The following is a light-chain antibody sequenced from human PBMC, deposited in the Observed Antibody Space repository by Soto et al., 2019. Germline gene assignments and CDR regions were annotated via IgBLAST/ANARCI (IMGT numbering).Light chain of an antibody. V-gene: IGLV1-40*01. CDR2: SDN. CDR3: QSYDNNSDYV. J-gene: IGLJ1*01. CDR1: SSNIGAGYV. Sequence: QSVLTQPPSVSGAPGQRGTISCTVSSSNIGAGYVVHWYQQLPGAAPKLLIFSDNNRPSGVPDRFSGSKSGTSASLAITGLRAEDEADYYCQSYDNNSDYVFGTGTKVTVL.